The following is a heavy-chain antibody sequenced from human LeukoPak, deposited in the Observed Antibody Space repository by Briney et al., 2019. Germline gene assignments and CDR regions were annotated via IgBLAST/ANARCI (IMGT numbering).Heavy chain of an antibody. CDR2: ISSSSSTI. D-gene: IGHD4-23*01. J-gene: IGHJ4*02. CDR1: GFTFSSYS. V-gene: IGHV3-48*04. Sequence: PGGSLRLSCAASGFTFSSYSMNWVRQAPGKGLEWVSYISSSSSTIYYADSVKGRFTISRDNAKNSLYLQMNSLRAEDTAVYYCASGHGGNWDGYWGQGTLVTVSS. CDR3: ASGHGGNWDGY.